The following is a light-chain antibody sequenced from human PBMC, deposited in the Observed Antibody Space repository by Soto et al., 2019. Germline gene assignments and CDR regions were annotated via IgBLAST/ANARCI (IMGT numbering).Light chain of an antibody. V-gene: IGLV2-14*03. CDR1: SNDVGHYNF. CDR3: SSYTTSITVV. J-gene: IGLJ1*01. CDR2: EVS. Sequence: QSVLTQPASVSGSPGQAITISCPGTSNDVGHYNFVSWYQQLPGKAPKLIIYEVSNRPSGISHRFSGSKSGNTATLTISGLQVVDESFYYCSSYTTSITVVFGTGPKGTVL.